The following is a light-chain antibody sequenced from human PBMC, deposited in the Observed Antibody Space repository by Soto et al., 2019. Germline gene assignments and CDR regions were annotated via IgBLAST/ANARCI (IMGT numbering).Light chain of an antibody. CDR1: QSVSSSY. CDR3: QQYGSSPPIT. V-gene: IGKV3-20*01. Sequence: EIVLTQSPGTLSLSPGERATLSCRASQSVSSSYLAWYQQKPGQAPRLLIYGASSRATGIPDRVSGSGSGTDFTLTSSRLEPEDFAVYYCQQYGSSPPITFGPGTKVDIK. CDR2: GAS. J-gene: IGKJ3*01.